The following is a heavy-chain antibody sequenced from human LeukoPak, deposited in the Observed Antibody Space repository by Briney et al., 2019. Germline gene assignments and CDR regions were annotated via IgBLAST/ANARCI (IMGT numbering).Heavy chain of an antibody. CDR2: ISWNSGSI. CDR3: AKDISPGIAVAGTPYYFDY. CDR1: GFTFDDYA. J-gene: IGHJ4*02. V-gene: IGHV3-9*01. Sequence: GGSLRLSCAASGFTFDDYAMHWVRQAPGKGLEWVSGISWNSGSIGYADSVKGRFTISRDNAKNSLYLQMNSLRAEDTALYYCAKDISPGIAVAGTPYYFDYWGQGTPVTVSS. D-gene: IGHD6-19*01.